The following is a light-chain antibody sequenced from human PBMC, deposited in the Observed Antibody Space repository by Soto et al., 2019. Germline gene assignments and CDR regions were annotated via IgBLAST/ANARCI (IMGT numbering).Light chain of an antibody. Sequence: QSALTQPASVSGSPGQSSTISCTGTSSDFGGYNYVSWYQQHPGKAPKLMIYDVSNRPSGVSNRFSGSKSGNTASLTISGLQAEDEADYYCSSYTSSSTLPYVFGTGTKLTVL. V-gene: IGLV2-14*01. CDR2: DVS. CDR3: SSYTSSSTLPYV. J-gene: IGLJ1*01. CDR1: SSDFGGYNY.